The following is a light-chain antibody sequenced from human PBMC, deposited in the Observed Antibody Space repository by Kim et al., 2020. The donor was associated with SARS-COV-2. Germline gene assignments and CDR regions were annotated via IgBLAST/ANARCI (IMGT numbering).Light chain of an antibody. CDR2: DAS. V-gene: IGKV3-11*01. CDR3: QQRSNWRHS. Sequence: EIVLTQSPATLSLSPGERATLSCRASQSVSSYLAWYQQKPGQAPRLLIYDASNRATGIPARFSGSGSGTDFTPTISSLEPEDFAVYYCQQRSNWRHSFGQGTKLEI. J-gene: IGKJ2*03. CDR1: QSVSSY.